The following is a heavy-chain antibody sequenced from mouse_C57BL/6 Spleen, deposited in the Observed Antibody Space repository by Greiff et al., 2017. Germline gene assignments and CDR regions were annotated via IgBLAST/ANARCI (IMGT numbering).Heavy chain of an antibody. CDR3: VRDSFDYYGSSRLFAY. CDR2: IRSKSSNYAT. Sequence: EVQLVESGGGLVQPKGSLKLSCAASGFTFNTYAMHWVRQAPGKGLEWVARIRSKSSNYATYYADSVKDRFTISRDDLQSMLYLQMNNLKTEYTSMYYCVRDSFDYYGSSRLFAYWGQGTLVTVSA. V-gene: IGHV10-3*01. CDR1: GFTFNTYA. D-gene: IGHD1-1*01. J-gene: IGHJ3*01.